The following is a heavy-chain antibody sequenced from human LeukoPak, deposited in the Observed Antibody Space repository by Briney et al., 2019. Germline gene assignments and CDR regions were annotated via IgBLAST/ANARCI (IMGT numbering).Heavy chain of an antibody. J-gene: IGHJ4*02. CDR1: GFTFSSYG. D-gene: IGHD3-9*01. CDR3: AKDRVLRYFDWLFDLDY. CDR2: IRYDGSNK. V-gene: IGHV3-30*02. Sequence: PGGSLRLSCAASGFTFSSYGIHWVRQAPGKGLEWVAFIRYDGSNKYQTDSVKGRFTISRDNSKNTLYLQMNSLRAEDTALYYCAKDRVLRYFDWLFDLDYWGQGTLVIVSS.